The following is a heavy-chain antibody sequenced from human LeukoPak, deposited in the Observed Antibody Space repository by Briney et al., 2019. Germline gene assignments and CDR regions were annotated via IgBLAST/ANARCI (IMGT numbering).Heavy chain of an antibody. CDR3: ARDGDY. J-gene: IGHJ4*02. Sequence: SETLSLTCTVSGGSVSSGSYCWSWIRQPPGKGLEWIGYIYYSGSTNYNPSLKSRVTISADTSKNQFSLKLSSVTAADTAVYYCARDGDYWDQGTLVTVSS. CDR1: GGSVSSGSYC. V-gene: IGHV4-61*01. CDR2: IYYSGST.